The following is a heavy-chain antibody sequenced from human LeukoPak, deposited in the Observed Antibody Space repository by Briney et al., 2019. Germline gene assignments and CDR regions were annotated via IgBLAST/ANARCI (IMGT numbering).Heavy chain of an antibody. CDR2: ISTDGSTT. V-gene: IGHV3-74*01. Sequence: GGSLRLSCAASGFTFDDYGMSWVRQAPGKGLVWVSRISTDGSTTNYADSVRGRFTISRDNSKNTLYLQMNSLRAEDTAVYYCAKDSDWGQGTLVTVSS. J-gene: IGHJ4*02. CDR1: GFTFDDYG. CDR3: AKDSD.